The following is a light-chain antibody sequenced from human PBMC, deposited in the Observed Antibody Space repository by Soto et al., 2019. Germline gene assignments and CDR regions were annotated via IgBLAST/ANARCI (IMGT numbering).Light chain of an antibody. CDR2: GND. Sequence: QSVLTQPPSVSGAPGQRITISCTGDSSNIGTGYDVHWYQHIPGTAPKLLIFGNDNRPSGVPDRFSGSKSGTSASLAITGLQAEDEAEYYCQSYDSSLNAVLFGGGTKLTVL. J-gene: IGLJ2*01. V-gene: IGLV1-40*01. CDR1: SSNIGTGYD. CDR3: QSYDSSLNAVL.